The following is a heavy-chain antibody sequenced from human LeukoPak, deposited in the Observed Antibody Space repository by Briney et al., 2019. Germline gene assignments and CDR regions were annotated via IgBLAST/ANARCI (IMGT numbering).Heavy chain of an antibody. CDR1: GFTFSSYA. Sequence: PGGSLRLSCAASGFTFSSYAMSWVRQAPGKGLEWVSAISGSGGSTYYADSVKGRFTISRDNSKNTLYLQMNSLRAEDTAVYYCARDLGSLRFLEWLPHYYYYGMDVWGQGTTVTVSS. D-gene: IGHD3-3*01. V-gene: IGHV3-23*01. CDR3: ARDLGSLRFLEWLPHYYYYGMDV. CDR2: ISGSGGST. J-gene: IGHJ6*02.